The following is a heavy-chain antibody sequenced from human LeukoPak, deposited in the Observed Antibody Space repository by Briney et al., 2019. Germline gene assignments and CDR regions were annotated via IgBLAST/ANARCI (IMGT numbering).Heavy chain of an antibody. J-gene: IGHJ3*02. CDR3: ARVGRNLWFGELFAFDI. D-gene: IGHD3-10*01. CDR2: IIPIFGTA. CDR1: GGTFSSYA. Sequence: ASVKVSCKASGGTFSSYAISWVRQAPGQGLEWMGGIIPIFGTANYAQKFQGRVTITADKSTSTAYMELSSLRSEDTAVYYCARVGRNLWFGELFAFDIWGQGTMVTVSS. V-gene: IGHV1-69*06.